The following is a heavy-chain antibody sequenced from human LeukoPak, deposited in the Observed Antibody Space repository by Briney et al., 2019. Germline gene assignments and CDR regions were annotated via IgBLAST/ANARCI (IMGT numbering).Heavy chain of an antibody. CDR3: AKGYGESHFDS. D-gene: IGHD5-18*01. CDR2: IRFDGSNQ. CDR1: GFTFRSFG. V-gene: IGHV3-30*02. J-gene: IGHJ4*02. Sequence: GGSLRLSCAASGFTFRSFGMHFVRQAPGKGLEWVAFIRFDGSNQYYTDSVKGRFTIPRDNSNNTLFLQMNNLRGDDTAVYFCAKGYGESHFDSWGQGTLVTVSS.